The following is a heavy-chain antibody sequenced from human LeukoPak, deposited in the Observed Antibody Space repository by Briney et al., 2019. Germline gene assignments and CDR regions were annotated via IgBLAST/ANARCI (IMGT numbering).Heavy chain of an antibody. J-gene: IGHJ4*02. V-gene: IGHV4-39*07. D-gene: IGHD5-24*01. Sequence: SETLSLTCTVSGGSISSSSYYWGWIRQPPGKGLEWIGSIYYSGSTYYNPSLKSRVTISVDTSKNQFSLKLSSVTAADTAVYYCASLVEMATILWGQGTLATVSS. CDR1: GGSISSSSYY. CDR2: IYYSGST. CDR3: ASLVEMATIL.